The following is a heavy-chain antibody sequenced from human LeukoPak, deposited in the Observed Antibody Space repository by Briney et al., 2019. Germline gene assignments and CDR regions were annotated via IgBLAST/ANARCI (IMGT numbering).Heavy chain of an antibody. CDR2: IYYSGST. Sequence: PSETLPLTCTVSGGSISSYYWSWIRQPPGKGLEWIGYIYYSGSTYYNPSLKSRVTISVDTPNNQFSLKLSSVTAADTAVYYCARRVGHSYGVTGAGAFDMWGQGTMVTVSS. V-gene: IGHV4-59*01. J-gene: IGHJ3*02. CDR1: GGSISSYY. CDR3: ARRVGHSYGVTGAGAFDM. D-gene: IGHD5-18*01.